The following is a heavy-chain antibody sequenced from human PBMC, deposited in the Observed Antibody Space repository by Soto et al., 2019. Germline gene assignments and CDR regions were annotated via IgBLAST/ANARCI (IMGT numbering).Heavy chain of an antibody. Sequence: QLQLQESGPGLVRSSETLSLTCSVSGASISTSSDFWGWIRQAPGKGLEWIGNVYQSGTTRLNPSPKSPGPIFVDRSKNQFPLELNSATAADRAVYYCAKPPESTSYFDYWGQGILVTVSS. V-gene: IGHV4-39*01. D-gene: IGHD2-2*01. CDR3: AKPPESTSYFDY. J-gene: IGHJ4*02. CDR2: VYQSGTT. CDR1: GASISTSSDF.